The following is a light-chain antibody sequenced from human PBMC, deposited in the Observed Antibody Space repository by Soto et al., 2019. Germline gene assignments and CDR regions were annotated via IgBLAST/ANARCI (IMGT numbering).Light chain of an antibody. CDR1: QSVSRSY. Sequence: EIVLTQSPGTLSLSPGERATLSCRASQSVSRSYLAWYQQKPGQAPRLLIYGASSRATGIPDRFSGSGSGTDFTLTISRLEPEDFAVYYCQQYNHPRTFGQGTKVEIK. CDR2: GAS. CDR3: QQYNHPRT. V-gene: IGKV3-20*01. J-gene: IGKJ1*01.